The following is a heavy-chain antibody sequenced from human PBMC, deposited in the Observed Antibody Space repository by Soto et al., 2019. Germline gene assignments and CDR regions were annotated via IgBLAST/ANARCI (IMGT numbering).Heavy chain of an antibody. D-gene: IGHD6-19*01. CDR2: ISYDGSNK. V-gene: IGHV3-30-3*01. J-gene: IGHJ1*01. Sequence: AGGSLRLSCAASGFTFSSYAMHWGRQAPGKGVELVAVISYDGSNKYFAGSVKGRFTISRDNSKNTFYLQMNSLRAEDTAVYYFARDHEGSGWPRGGGYFQHWGQGTLVTVSS. CDR3: ARDHEGSGWPRGGGYFQH. CDR1: GFTFSSYA.